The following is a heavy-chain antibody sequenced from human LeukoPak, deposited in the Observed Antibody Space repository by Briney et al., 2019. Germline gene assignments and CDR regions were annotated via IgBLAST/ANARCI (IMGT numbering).Heavy chain of an antibody. J-gene: IGHJ4*02. Sequence: SETLSLTCTVSGGSIRSYWSWIRQPAGKGLEWIGRIYTSGSTNYNPSLKSRVTMSVDTSKNQFSLKLSSVTAADTAVYYCARDGINGDYGFGFYFDYWGQGTLVTVSS. CDR2: IYTSGST. D-gene: IGHD4-17*01. CDR3: ARDGINGDYGFGFYFDY. CDR1: GGSIRSY. V-gene: IGHV4-4*07.